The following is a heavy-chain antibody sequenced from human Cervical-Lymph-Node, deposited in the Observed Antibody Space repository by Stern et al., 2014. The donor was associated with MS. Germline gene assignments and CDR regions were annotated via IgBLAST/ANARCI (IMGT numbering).Heavy chain of an antibody. CDR1: GYRFTSYG. V-gene: IGHV7-4-1*02. CDR3: LSDYN. CDR2: INTNTGNP. J-gene: IGHJ4*02. Sequence: VQLVESGAELKKPGASVKVSCTGYGYRFTSYGMNWVRQAPGQGLEWMVRINTNTGNPTYAQDFTGRFVFSLDTSVSTAYLEITSLKAEDTAVYYCLSDYNWGQGTLVTVSS. D-gene: IGHD5-24*01.